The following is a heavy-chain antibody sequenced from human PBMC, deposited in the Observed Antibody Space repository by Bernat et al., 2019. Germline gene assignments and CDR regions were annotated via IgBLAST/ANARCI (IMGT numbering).Heavy chain of an antibody. CDR1: GFTFRSHA. Sequence: VQLVESGGGGVQPGGALRLLWAASGFTFRSHALHWVRPAPGQGLGGVAVISYDGSNKYYADSVKGRFTISRDNSKNTLYLQMNSLRAEDTAVYYCARDLGSSWYGGFDYWGQGTLVTVSS. J-gene: IGHJ4*02. D-gene: IGHD6-13*01. CDR3: ARDLGSSWYGGFDY. CDR2: ISYDGSNK. V-gene: IGHV3-30-3*01.